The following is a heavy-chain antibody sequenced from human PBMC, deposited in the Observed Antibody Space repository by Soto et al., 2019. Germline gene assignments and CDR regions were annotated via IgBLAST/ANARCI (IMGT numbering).Heavy chain of an antibody. Sequence: HPGGSLRLSCAASGFTFSSYWMSWVRQAPGKGLEWVANIKQDGSEKYYVDSVKGRFTISRDNAKNSLYLQMNSLRAEDTAVYYCARDPFYDFWSGYPFDYWGQGTLVTVSS. CDR2: IKQDGSEK. CDR3: ARDPFYDFWSGYPFDY. D-gene: IGHD3-3*01. J-gene: IGHJ4*02. V-gene: IGHV3-7*01. CDR1: GFTFSSYW.